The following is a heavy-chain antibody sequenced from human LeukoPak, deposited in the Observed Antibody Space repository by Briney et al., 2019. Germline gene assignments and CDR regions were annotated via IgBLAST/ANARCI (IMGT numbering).Heavy chain of an antibody. CDR2: IIPIFGTA. Sequence: GASVKVSCKASGGTFSSYAISWVRQAPGQGLEWMGGIIPIFGTANYAQKFQGRVTITADESTSTAYMELSSLRSEDTAVYYCARDTGVGTTPTEYFQHWGQGTLVTVSS. CDR1: GGTFSSYA. J-gene: IGHJ1*01. D-gene: IGHD1-26*01. V-gene: IGHV1-69*01. CDR3: ARDTGVGTTPTEYFQH.